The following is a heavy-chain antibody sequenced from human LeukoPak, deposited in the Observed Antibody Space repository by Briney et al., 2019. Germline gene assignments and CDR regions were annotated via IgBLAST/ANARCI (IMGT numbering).Heavy chain of an antibody. Sequence: PGGSLRLSCAASGFTFSSYGMSWVRQAPGKGLEWVSAISGSGGSTYYADSVKGRFTISRDTSKNTLYLQMNSLRAEDTALYYCAKEVYIYSSSWYVRWFDPWGQGTLVTVSS. V-gene: IGHV3-23*01. CDR2: ISGSGGST. CDR3: AKEVYIYSSSWYVRWFDP. J-gene: IGHJ5*02. CDR1: GFTFSSYG. D-gene: IGHD6-13*01.